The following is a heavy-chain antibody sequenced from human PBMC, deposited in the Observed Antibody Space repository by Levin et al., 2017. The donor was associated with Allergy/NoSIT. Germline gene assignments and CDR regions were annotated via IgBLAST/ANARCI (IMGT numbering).Heavy chain of an antibody. D-gene: IGHD3-16*01. V-gene: IGHV3-53*01. CDR1: GFSVNSIY. J-gene: IGHJ6*02. Sequence: ETLSLTCAASGFSVNSIYMSWVRQAPGKGLEWVSVIHSGGSTYYADSVKGRFTLSRVNSKNTLYLQMHSLRAEDTAVYYCARGGMSGPYYYYGMDVWGQGTTVTVSS. CDR2: IHSGGST. CDR3: ARGGMSGPYYYYGMDV.